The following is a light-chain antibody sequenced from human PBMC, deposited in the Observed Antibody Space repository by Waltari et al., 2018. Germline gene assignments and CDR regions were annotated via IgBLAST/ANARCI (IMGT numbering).Light chain of an antibody. CDR1: SLRSYY. V-gene: IGLV3-19*01. CDR2: DKN. CDR3: NSRDSSGNLVV. J-gene: IGLJ2*01. Sequence: SSELTQDPAVSVALGQTVRLTCQGDSLRSYYASWYQQKPGQAPILVIYDKNNRPSGIPDRFSGSNSGNTASLTITGAQAEDEADYYCNSRDSSGNLVVFGGGTKLTVL.